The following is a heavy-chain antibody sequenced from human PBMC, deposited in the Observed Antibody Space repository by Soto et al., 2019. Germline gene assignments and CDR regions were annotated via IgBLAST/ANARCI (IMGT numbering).Heavy chain of an antibody. J-gene: IGHJ4*02. D-gene: IGHD3-3*01. CDR2: IIPIFGTA. V-gene: IGHV1-69*13. Sequence: SVKVSCKASGGTFSSYAISWVRQAPGQGLEWMGGIIPIFGTANYAQKFQGRVTITADESTSTAYMELSSLRAEDTAVYYCAQMGVEWLLWALDYWGQGSLVTVYS. CDR3: AQMGVEWLLWALDY. CDR1: GGTFSSYA.